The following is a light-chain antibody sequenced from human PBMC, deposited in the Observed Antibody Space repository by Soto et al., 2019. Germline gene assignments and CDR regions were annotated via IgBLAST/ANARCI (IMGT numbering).Light chain of an antibody. J-gene: IGLJ2*01. CDR2: DDH. V-gene: IGLV1-51*01. Sequence: HSVLTQPPSVSAAPGQRVSISCSGGSSNIGKNSVSWYQQLPATAPKLLIYDDHQRPSGIPDRFSASKSGTSATLDITGLQPADEADYYCATWDLTLSAGVLFGGGTKVTVL. CDR3: ATWDLTLSAGVL. CDR1: SSNIGKNS.